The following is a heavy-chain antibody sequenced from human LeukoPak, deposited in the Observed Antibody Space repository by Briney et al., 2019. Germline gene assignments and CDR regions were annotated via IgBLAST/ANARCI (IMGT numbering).Heavy chain of an antibody. V-gene: IGHV4-61*08. D-gene: IGHD6-13*01. CDR1: GGSISSSDYY. CDR2: IYYSEST. CDR3: ARTTEAHSWRTRYYDYYMDV. Sequence: SETLSLTCTVSGGSISSSDYYWSWIRQPPGKGLEWIGYIYYSESTNYNPSLKSRVTISVDTSKNQFSLKLSSVTAADTAVYYCARTTEAHSWRTRYYDYYMDVWGKGTTVTVSS. J-gene: IGHJ6*03.